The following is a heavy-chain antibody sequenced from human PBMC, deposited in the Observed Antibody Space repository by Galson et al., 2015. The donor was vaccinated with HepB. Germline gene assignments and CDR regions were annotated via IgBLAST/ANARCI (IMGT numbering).Heavy chain of an antibody. D-gene: IGHD2-15*01. V-gene: IGHV1-24*01. CDR2: FDPEDGET. J-gene: IGHJ4*02. Sequence: SVKVSCKVSGYTLTELSMHWVRQAPGKGLEWMGGFDPEDGETIYAQKFQGRVTMTEDTSTDTAYMELSSLRSEDTAVYYCATDLDCSGGSCSDYWGQGTLVTVSS. CDR3: ATDLDCSGGSCSDY. CDR1: GYTLTELS.